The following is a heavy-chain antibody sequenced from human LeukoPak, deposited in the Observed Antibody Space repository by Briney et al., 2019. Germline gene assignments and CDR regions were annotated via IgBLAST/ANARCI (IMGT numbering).Heavy chain of an antibody. CDR1: GYTFTTFW. J-gene: IGHJ5*02. CDR3: ARVYCTATACDNWSDP. D-gene: IGHD2-8*02. CDR2: IDPRDSYS. V-gene: IGHV5-10-1*01. Sequence: GESLRISCHCSGYTFTTFWISWVRQMPGKGLEWMGRIDPRDSYSNYSPSFQGHVTMSVDKSISTAYLQWSTLKATDTAIYYCARVYCTATACDNWSDPWGQGTLVTVSS.